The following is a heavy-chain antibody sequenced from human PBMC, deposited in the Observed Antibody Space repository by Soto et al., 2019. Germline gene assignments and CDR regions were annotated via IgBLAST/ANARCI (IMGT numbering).Heavy chain of an antibody. V-gene: IGHV4-39*01. CDR1: DGSISSSSYY. CDR3: ARYSPRITIFGVVIIPPYFDY. J-gene: IGHJ4*02. Sequence: QLLESGPGLVKPSETLSLTCTVSDGSISSSSYYWGWIRQPPGKGLEWIGSIYYSGSTYYNPSLKSRVTISVDTSKNQFSLKLSSVTAADTAVYYCARYSPRITIFGVVIIPPYFDYWGQGTLVTVSS. CDR2: IYYSGST. D-gene: IGHD3-3*01.